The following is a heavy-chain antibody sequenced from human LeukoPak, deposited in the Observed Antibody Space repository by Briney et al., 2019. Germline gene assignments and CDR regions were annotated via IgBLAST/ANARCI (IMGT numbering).Heavy chain of an antibody. CDR2: IIPIYGTA. Sequence: SVKVSCKAFGASGDTFNSYDFSWLRQAPGQGLQWMGGIIPIYGTAKYTEKFQGRVTITADESTSTAYMELSSLRSEDTAVYYCARALYTENSYFDYWGQGTLVTVSS. CDR1: GDTFNSYD. D-gene: IGHD4-11*01. V-gene: IGHV1-69*01. J-gene: IGHJ4*02. CDR3: ARALYTENSYFDY.